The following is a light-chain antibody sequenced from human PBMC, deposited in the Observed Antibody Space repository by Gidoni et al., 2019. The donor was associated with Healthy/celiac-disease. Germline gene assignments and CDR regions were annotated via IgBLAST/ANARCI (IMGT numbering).Light chain of an antibody. CDR1: QSISSW. CDR3: QQYNSYLLT. V-gene: IGKV1-5*03. CDR2: KAS. J-gene: IGKJ4*01. Sequence: DIQMTQSPSTLSASVGDRVTITCRASQSISSWLAWYQQKPGKAPKLLIYKASSLESGVPSRFSGSGSGTEFSLTIRSLQPDAFATYYCQQYNSYLLTFXGXTKVEIK.